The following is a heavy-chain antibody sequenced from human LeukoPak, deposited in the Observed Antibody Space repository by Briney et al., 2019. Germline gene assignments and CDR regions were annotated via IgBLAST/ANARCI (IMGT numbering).Heavy chain of an antibody. CDR2: VNPNSGGT. CDR1: GYTFSGYY. D-gene: IGHD3-22*01. J-gene: IGHJ1*01. CDR3: ARGYYDSSDYEYFQH. Sequence: ASVKVSFKASGYTFSGYYLHWVRQAPGQGLEWMGWVNPNSGGTNSAQKFQGRVTMTRDTSIITAYMALSRRRSDDTAVYFCARGYYDSSDYEYFQHWGQGTLVTVSS. V-gene: IGHV1-2*02.